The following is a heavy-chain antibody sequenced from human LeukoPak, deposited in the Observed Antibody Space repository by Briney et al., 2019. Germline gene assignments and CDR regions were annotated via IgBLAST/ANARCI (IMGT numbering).Heavy chain of an antibody. CDR2: ISSNGGST. D-gene: IGHD4/OR15-4a*01. V-gene: IGHV3-64D*06. Sequence: PGGSLRLSCSASGFTFSSYAMHWVRQAPGKGLECVSAISSNGGSTYYADSVKGRFTISRDNSKNTLYLQMSSLRAEDTAVYYCVERLSDFDYWGQGTLVTVSS. CDR3: VERLSDFDY. CDR1: GFTFSSYA. J-gene: IGHJ4*02.